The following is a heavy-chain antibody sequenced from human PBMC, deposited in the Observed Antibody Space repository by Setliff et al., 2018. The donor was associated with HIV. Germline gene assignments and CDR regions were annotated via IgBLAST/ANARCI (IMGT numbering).Heavy chain of an antibody. CDR1: GGSFSGYF. J-gene: IGHJ3*02. CDR3: ARVGDFYDGSGHYSVLDAFDM. V-gene: IGHV4-34*01. D-gene: IGHD3-22*01. CDR2: INHGGDT. Sequence: SETLSLTCAVYGGSFSGYFWTWIRQPPQKRLEWIGEINHGGDTNYNPSLKSRVTISVDTSKNQFSLRLSSVTAADTAVYYCARVGDFYDGSGHYSVLDAFDMWGQGAKVTVSS.